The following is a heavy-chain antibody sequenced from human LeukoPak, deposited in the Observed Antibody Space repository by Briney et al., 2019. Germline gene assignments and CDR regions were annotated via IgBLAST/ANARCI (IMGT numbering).Heavy chain of an antibody. CDR2: INHSGST. Sequence: SETLSLTCAVYGGSFSGHYWSWIRQPPGKGLEWIGEINHSGSTNYNPSLKSRVTISVDTSKNQFSLKLSSVTAADTAVYYCARVSELLGDAFDIWGQGTMVTVSS. J-gene: IGHJ3*02. V-gene: IGHV4-34*01. D-gene: IGHD2-15*01. CDR3: ARVSELLGDAFDI. CDR1: GGSFSGHY.